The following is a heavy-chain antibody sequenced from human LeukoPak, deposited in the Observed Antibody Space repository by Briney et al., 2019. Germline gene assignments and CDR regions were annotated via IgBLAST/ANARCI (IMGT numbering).Heavy chain of an antibody. V-gene: IGHV3-23*01. Sequence: GGSLRLSCAASGFNFNIYAMTWVRQAPGKGLECVSSISGSGGITDYADSVKGRFNISRDNSKNTLYLQMNSLRAEDTAVYYCAKELGFCNTTRCFQVFDIWGQGTMVAVSS. CDR1: GFNFNIYA. CDR3: AKELGFCNTTRCFQVFDI. J-gene: IGHJ3*02. D-gene: IGHD2-2*01. CDR2: ISGSGGIT.